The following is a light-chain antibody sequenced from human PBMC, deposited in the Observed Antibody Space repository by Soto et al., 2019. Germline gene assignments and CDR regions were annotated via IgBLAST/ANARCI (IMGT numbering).Light chain of an antibody. CDR3: HQYYSAPYT. CDR2: WAS. J-gene: IGKJ2*01. V-gene: IGKV4-1*01. Sequence: DIVMTQSPDSLAVSLIERATINCKSSQSILYRLNNKNFLAWYQQKPGQPPKLLIYWASTRESGVPDRFSGSDSGTDFTLTISSLQAEDVAVYYCHQYYSAPYTFGQGTKLEIK. CDR1: QSILYRLNNKNF.